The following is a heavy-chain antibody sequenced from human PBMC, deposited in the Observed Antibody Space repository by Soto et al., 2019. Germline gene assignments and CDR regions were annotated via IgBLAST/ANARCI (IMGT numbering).Heavy chain of an antibody. CDR3: ARGNKGPGHYGPGSQGWYGP. V-gene: IGHV1-69*06. Sequence: QVQLVQSGAEVKKPGSSVKVSCKVSGGTFSSHAINWLRQAPGQGFEWMGVIIPITETPNNAEKFQGRVTITADKSTTTVYMELSSLTFDDTAVYCCARGNKGPGHYGPGSQGWYGPWGQGTLVTVSS. D-gene: IGHD3-10*01. J-gene: IGHJ5*02. CDR2: IIPITETP. CDR1: GGTFSSHA.